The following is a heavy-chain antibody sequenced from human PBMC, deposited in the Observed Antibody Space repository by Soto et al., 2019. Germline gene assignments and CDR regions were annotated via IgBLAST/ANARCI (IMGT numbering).Heavy chain of an antibody. CDR1: GFAFDDYG. Sequence: PGGSLRLSCAASGFAFDDYGMSWVRQAPGKGLEWVASVNWNGGDTHYADSIKGRFTISRDNAKNSLYLQMNSLRDEDTASYYCARSHSASVGPSYFDFWGQGTLVTVSS. J-gene: IGHJ4*02. CDR2: VNWNGGDT. CDR3: ARSHSASVGPSYFDF. D-gene: IGHD2-15*01. V-gene: IGHV3-20*04.